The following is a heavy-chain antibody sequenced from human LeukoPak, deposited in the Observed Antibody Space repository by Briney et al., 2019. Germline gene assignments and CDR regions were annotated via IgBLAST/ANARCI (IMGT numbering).Heavy chain of an antibody. Sequence: PGRSLRLSCAASGFTFSSYGMHWVRQAPGKGLEWVAVIWYGGSNKYYADSVKGRFTISRDNSKNTLYLQMNSLRAEDTAVYYCAKERSITGTTFHLDAFDIWGQGTMVTVSS. J-gene: IGHJ3*02. V-gene: IGHV3-30*18. CDR1: GFTFSSYG. CDR2: IWYGGSNK. D-gene: IGHD1-7*01. CDR3: AKERSITGTTFHLDAFDI.